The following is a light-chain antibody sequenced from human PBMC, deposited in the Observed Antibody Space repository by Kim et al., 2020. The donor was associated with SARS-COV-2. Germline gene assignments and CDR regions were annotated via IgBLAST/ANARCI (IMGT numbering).Light chain of an antibody. CDR3: QQYNYYPYS. CDR1: QGISSY. CDR2: MAS. J-gene: IGKJ2*03. Sequence: SASTGDRVTISCRMSQGISSYLAWYQQKPGKAPKLLISMASSLESGVPSRFSGSGSGTEFTLTIISLQPDDFATYFCQQYNYYPYSFAQGTKLEI. V-gene: IGKV1-5*03.